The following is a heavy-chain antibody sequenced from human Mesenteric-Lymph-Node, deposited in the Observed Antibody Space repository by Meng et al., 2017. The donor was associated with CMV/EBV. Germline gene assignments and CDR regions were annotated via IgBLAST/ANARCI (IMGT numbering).Heavy chain of an antibody. Sequence: GGSLRLSCAASGFTFSSFGMHWVRQAPGKGLEWVAFIRYDRSNRYYADSVKGRFTISRDNSKNTLYLQMNSLRAEDTAVYYCARDITMVRGVIITGMDVWGQGTTVTVSS. CDR3: ARDITMVRGVIITGMDV. CDR1: GFTFSSFG. V-gene: IGHV3-30*02. J-gene: IGHJ6*02. CDR2: IRYDRSNR. D-gene: IGHD3-10*01.